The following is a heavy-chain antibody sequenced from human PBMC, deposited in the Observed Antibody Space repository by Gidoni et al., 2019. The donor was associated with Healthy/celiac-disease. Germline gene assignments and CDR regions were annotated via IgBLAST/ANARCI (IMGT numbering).Heavy chain of an antibody. J-gene: IGHJ4*02. CDR2: ISAYNGNT. Sequence: QGLEWMGWISAYNGNTNYAQKLQGRVTMTTDTSTSTAYMELRSLRSDDTAVYYCARYCSSTSCPSGGVYWGQGTLVTVSS. CDR3: ARYCSSTSCPSGGVY. V-gene: IGHV1-18*01. D-gene: IGHD2-2*01.